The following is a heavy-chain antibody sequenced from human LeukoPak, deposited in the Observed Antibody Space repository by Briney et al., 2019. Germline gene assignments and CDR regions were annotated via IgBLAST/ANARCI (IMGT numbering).Heavy chain of an antibody. D-gene: IGHD3-10*01. V-gene: IGHV4-4*02. J-gene: IGHJ4*02. CDR2: INHSGNT. Sequence: ASETLSLTCGVSGGSISSSYWWSWVRQPPGKGLEWIGEINHSGNTYYNASLKSRVSISVDTSKNQFSLRLTSVTAADTAVYYCARQTGSGLFILPGGQGKLVTVSS. CDR3: ARQTGSGLFILP. CDR1: GGSISSSYW.